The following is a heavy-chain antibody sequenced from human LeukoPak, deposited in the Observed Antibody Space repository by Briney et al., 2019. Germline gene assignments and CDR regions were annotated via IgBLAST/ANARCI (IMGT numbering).Heavy chain of an antibody. J-gene: IGHJ6*02. V-gene: IGHV3-21*01. CDR3: ARDDCSSTSCYHYGMDV. CDR1: GFTFSSYS. D-gene: IGHD2-2*01. CDR2: ISSGSSYI. Sequence: GGSLRLSCAASGFTFSSYSMNWVRQAPGKGLEWVSSISSGSSYIYYADSVKGRFTISRDNAKNSLYLQMNSLRAEDTAVYYCARDDCSSTSCYHYGMDVWGQGTTVTVSS.